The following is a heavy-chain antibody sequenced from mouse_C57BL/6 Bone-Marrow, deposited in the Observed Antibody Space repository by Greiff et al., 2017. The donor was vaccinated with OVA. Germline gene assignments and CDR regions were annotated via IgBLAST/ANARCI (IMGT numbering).Heavy chain of an antibody. CDR1: GYTFTSYW. J-gene: IGHJ2*01. V-gene: IGHV1-61*01. Sequence: VQLQQPGAELVRPGSSVKLSCKASGYTFTSYWMDWVKQRPGQGLEWIGNIYPSDSETHYNQKFKDKATLTVDKSSSTAYMQLSSLTYEVSAGYDSATDYGGQGATLTVSS. CDR3: ATDY. CDR2: IYPSDSET.